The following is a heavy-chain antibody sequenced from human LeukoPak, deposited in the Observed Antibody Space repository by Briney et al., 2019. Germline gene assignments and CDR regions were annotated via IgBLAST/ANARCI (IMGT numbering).Heavy chain of an antibody. J-gene: IGHJ4*02. CDR2: IIPIFGTA. CDR1: GGTFSSYA. CDR3: AREARLAGALDY. D-gene: IGHD6-19*01. Sequence: ASVKVSCKASGGTFSSYAISWVRQAPGQGLEWMGGIIPIFGTANYAQKFQGRVTITTDKSTSTAYMELSSLRSEDTAVYYWAREARLAGALDYWGQGTLVTVSS. V-gene: IGHV1-69*05.